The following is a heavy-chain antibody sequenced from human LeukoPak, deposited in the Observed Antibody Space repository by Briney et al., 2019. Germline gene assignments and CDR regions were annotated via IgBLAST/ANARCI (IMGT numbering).Heavy chain of an antibody. Sequence: GGSLRLSCATSGFIFSTYRMNWVRQAPGKGLEWISYISPNSSPIYYADSVKGRFTVSRDNAKSSLYLQMNSLRAEDTAVYYCARGNPYYDFWSGYPSLDYWGQGTLVTVSS. V-gene: IGHV3-48*01. CDR3: ARGNPYYDFWSGYPSLDY. J-gene: IGHJ4*02. CDR2: ISPNSSPI. CDR1: GFIFSTYR. D-gene: IGHD3-3*01.